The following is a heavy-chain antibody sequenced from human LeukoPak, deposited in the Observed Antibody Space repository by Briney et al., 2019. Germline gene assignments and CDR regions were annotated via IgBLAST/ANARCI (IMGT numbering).Heavy chain of an antibody. Sequence: GRSLRLSCAASGFTFSSYAMHWVRQAPGKGLEWVAVISCDGSNKYYADSVKGRFTISRDNSKNTLYLQMNSLRAEDTAVYYCARDLEEAYSSPEEDQYYGMDFWGQGTTATVSS. V-gene: IGHV3-30-3*01. CDR3: ARDLEEAYSSPEEDQYYGMDF. J-gene: IGHJ6*02. D-gene: IGHD6-13*01. CDR1: GFTFSSYA. CDR2: ISCDGSNK.